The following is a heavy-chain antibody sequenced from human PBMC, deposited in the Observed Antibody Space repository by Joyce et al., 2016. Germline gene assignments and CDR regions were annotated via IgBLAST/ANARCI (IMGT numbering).Heavy chain of an antibody. CDR2: INAGSGDT. D-gene: IGHD2-15*01. Sequence: GQRPEWVGRINAGSGDTNYSQTFQGRVFLTRDTPATTVYMELSGLTSEDTAMYYCARGGQQFCRGGRCYLATYGLDVWGQGTALTVSS. J-gene: IGHJ6*02. CDR3: ARGGQQFCRGGRCYLATYGLDV. V-gene: IGHV1-3*01.